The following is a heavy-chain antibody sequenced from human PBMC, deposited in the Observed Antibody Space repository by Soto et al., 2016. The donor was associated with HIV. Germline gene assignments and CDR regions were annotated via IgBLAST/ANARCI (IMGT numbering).Heavy chain of an antibody. Sequence: QVQLVQSGAEVKKPRSSVKVSCKAFGGTFSSYAITWVRQAPGQGLEWMGIINPSGGSTSYAQKFQGRVTMTRDTPTSTVYMELSSLRSDDTAVYYCARGIVVATSGDYYYYMDVWGKGTTVTVSS. CDR1: GGTFSSYA. CDR2: INPSGGST. J-gene: IGHJ6*03. V-gene: IGHV1-46*01. D-gene: IGHD3-22*01. CDR3: ARGIVVATSGDYYYYMDV.